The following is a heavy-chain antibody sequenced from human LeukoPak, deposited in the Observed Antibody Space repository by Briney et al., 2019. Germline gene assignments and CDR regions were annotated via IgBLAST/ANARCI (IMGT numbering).Heavy chain of an antibody. Sequence: ASVKVSCKASGCTFTSYDINWVRQATGQGLEWMGWMNPNSGNTGYAQKFQGRVTITRNTSISTAYMELSSLRSEDTAVYYCARGLRGITIFGVNYYYYYMDVWGKGTTVTVSS. CDR2: MNPNSGNT. CDR1: GCTFTSYD. J-gene: IGHJ6*03. CDR3: ARGLRGITIFGVNYYYYYMDV. V-gene: IGHV1-8*03. D-gene: IGHD3-3*01.